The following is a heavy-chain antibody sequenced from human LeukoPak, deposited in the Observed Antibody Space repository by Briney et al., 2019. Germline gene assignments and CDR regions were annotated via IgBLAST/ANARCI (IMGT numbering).Heavy chain of an antibody. CDR3: ARAWGFSAAAIPDY. CDR1: GYTFSNYN. J-gene: IGHJ4*02. V-gene: IGHV1-2*02. Sequence: ASVTVSCKASGYTFSNYNVHWVRQAPGQGLEWMGIINPTGGSTNYAQKFQGRVTMTRDTSISTAYMELSRLRSDDTDVSYCARAWGFSAAAIPDYWGQGTLVTVSS. D-gene: IGHD2-2*02. CDR2: INPTGGST.